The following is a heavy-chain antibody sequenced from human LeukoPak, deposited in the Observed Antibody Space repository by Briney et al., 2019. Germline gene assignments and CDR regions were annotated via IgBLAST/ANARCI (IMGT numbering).Heavy chain of an antibody. D-gene: IGHD5-24*01. V-gene: IGHV1-69*04. CDR3: ARVDVKDGEGLDVFDI. CDR1: GGTFSSYA. J-gene: IGHJ3*02. CDR2: IIPILGIA. Sequence: ASVKVSCKASGGTFSSYAISWVQQAPGQGLEWMGRIIPILGIANYAQKFQGRVTITADKSTSTAYMELSSLRSEDTAVYYCARVDVKDGEGLDVFDIWGQGTMVTVSS.